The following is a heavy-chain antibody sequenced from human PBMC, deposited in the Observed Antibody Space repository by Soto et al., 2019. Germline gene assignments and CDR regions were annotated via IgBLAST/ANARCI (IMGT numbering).Heavy chain of an antibody. V-gene: IGHV3-66*01. J-gene: IGHJ6*04. D-gene: IGHD2-15*01. Sequence: AGGSLRLSCAASGFSFSDYSMNWVRQAPGKGLEWVSLIQSGGTTYYSDSVKGRFTNYRNNYANKQHLQKDRLRYEDKAVYYRTRDDVFCDGVRCCGVPLDVWGKGTTFPFPS. CDR1: GFSFSDYS. CDR3: TRDDVFCDGVRCCGVPLDV. CDR2: IQSGGTT.